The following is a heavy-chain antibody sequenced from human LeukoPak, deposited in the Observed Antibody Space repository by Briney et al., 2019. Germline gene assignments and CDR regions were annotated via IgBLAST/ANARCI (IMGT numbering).Heavy chain of an antibody. CDR1: GFTFSNAW. Sequence: GGSLRLSCAASGFTFSNAWMSCVRQAPGKGLEWVGRIKSKTDGGTTDYAAPVKGRFTISRDDSKNTLYLQMNSLKTEDTAVYYCTTGSGWYVDAFDIWGQGTMVTVSS. CDR2: IKSKTDGGTT. J-gene: IGHJ3*02. CDR3: TTGSGWYVDAFDI. D-gene: IGHD6-19*01. V-gene: IGHV3-15*01.